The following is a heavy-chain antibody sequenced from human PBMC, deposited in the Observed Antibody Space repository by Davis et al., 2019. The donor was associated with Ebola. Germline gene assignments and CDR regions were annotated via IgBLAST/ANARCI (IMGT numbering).Heavy chain of an antibody. CDR2: MHINGGT. J-gene: IGHJ4*02. Sequence: SETLSLTCTVSRCSISRSSYFWGWIRQPPGRGLEWIGSMHINGGTDYKPSLKSRVTISIDTSKNHFSLNLNSVTAADTAVYFCAATGEYYGSGSPFDYWGQGSLVTVSS. D-gene: IGHD6-19*01. CDR1: RCSISRSSYF. CDR3: AATGEYYGSGSPFDY. V-gene: IGHV4-39*01.